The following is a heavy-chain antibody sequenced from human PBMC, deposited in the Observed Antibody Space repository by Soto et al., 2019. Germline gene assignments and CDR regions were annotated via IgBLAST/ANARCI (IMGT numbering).Heavy chain of an antibody. Sequence: SETLSLTCTVSGGSISSSSYYWGWIRQPPGKGLVWIGYIYYSGTSYYYSSLKSRVTISVDTSKNQFSLKLSSVTAADTAGYYCVGGGTVSCGYRGYCGNGTLVTVSS. V-gene: IGHV4-30-4*08. CDR1: GGSISSSSYY. CDR2: IYYSGTS. CDR3: VGGGTVSCGYRGY. J-gene: IGHJ4*01. D-gene: IGHD3-22*01.